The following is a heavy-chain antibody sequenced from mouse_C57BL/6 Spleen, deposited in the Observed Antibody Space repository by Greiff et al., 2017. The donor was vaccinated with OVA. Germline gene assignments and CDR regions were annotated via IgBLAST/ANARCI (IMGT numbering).Heavy chain of an antibody. D-gene: IGHD2-1*01. CDR3: ARSPGNFLAD. Sequence: QVQLQQPGAELVRPGSSVKLSCKASGYTFTSYWLDWVQQRPGQGLEWIGNIYPSDSDTHYNQKFKDTATLTVDKSSSTAYMQLSSLTSEDSAVYYCARSPGNFLADWGQGTLVTVSA. J-gene: IGHJ3*01. CDR2: IYPSDSDT. V-gene: IGHV1-61*01. CDR1: GYTFTSYW.